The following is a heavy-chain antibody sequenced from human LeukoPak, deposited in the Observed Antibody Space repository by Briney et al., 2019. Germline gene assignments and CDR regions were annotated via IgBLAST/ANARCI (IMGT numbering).Heavy chain of an antibody. Sequence: ASVKVSCKASGYTFTSYGISWMRQAPGQGLEWMGWISAYNGNTNYAQKLQGRVTVTTDTSTSTAYMELRSLRSDDTAVYYCAKYYYDSSGYSEYFQHWGQGTLVTVSA. CDR3: AKYYYDSSGYSEYFQH. CDR1: GYTFTSYG. V-gene: IGHV1-18*01. J-gene: IGHJ1*01. D-gene: IGHD3-22*01. CDR2: ISAYNGNT.